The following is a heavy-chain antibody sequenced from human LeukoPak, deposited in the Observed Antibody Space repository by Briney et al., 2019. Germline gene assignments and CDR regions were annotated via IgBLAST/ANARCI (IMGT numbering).Heavy chain of an antibody. CDR2: ISDSGGST. Sequence: PGGSLRLSCAASGFTFSSSCMSGVRQAPGKGLEGVSVISDSGGSTSYADAVRGRLTISRDTSMTTLYLQMNSLRAEDTAVYYCAKAVAVISGLDVWGQGTTVTVSS. J-gene: IGHJ6*02. CDR3: AKAVAVISGLDV. V-gene: IGHV3-23*01. D-gene: IGHD6-19*01. CDR1: GFTFSSSC.